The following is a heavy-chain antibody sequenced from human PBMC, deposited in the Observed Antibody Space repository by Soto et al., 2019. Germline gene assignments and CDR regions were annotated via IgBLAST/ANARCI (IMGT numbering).Heavy chain of an antibody. CDR3: VTFHYYGSGSYYYYYYGMDV. CDR2: ISSNGGST. D-gene: IGHD3-10*01. J-gene: IGHJ6*02. V-gene: IGHV3-64D*08. CDR1: GFTFSSYA. Sequence: PGGSLRLSCLASGFTFSSYAMHWVRQAPGKGLEYVSAISSNGGSTYYADSVKGRFTISRDNSKNTLYLQMSSLRAEDTAVYYCVTFHYYGSGSYYYYYYGMDVWGQGTTVTVSS.